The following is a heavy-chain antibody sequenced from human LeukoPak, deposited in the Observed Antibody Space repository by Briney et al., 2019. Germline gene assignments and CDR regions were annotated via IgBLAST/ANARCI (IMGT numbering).Heavy chain of an antibody. CDR3: ARMVGASTSWFDP. V-gene: IGHV3-53*01. Sequence: GGSLRLSCAASGFIVSTKYMTWVRQAPGKGLEWVSVIYSGGGTYYADSVKGRFTISRDNAKNRLYLQMNSLRGEDTAVYYCARMVGASTSWFDPWGQGTLVTVPS. CDR2: IYSGGGT. J-gene: IGHJ5*02. D-gene: IGHD1-26*01. CDR1: GFIVSTKY.